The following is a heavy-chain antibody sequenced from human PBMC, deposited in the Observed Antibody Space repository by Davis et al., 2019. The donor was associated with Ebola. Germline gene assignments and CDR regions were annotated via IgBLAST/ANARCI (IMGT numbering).Heavy chain of an antibody. CDR2: INSDGSST. CDR3: ARDFGIAVAGWYFDL. J-gene: IGHJ2*01. V-gene: IGHV3-74*01. Sequence: HTGGSRRLSCAASGFTFSSYWMHWVRQAPGKGLVWVSRINSDGSSTSYADSVKGRFTISRDNAKNTLYLQMNSLRAEDTAVYYCARDFGIAVAGWYFDLWGRGTLVTVSS. D-gene: IGHD6-19*01. CDR1: GFTFSSYW.